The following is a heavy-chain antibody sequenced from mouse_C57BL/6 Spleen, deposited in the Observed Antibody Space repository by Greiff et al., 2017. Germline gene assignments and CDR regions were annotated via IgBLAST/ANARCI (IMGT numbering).Heavy chain of an antibody. V-gene: IGHV1-64*01. J-gene: IGHJ4*01. CDR3: ARASDYEAMDY. CDR2: IHPNSGST. CDR1: GYTFTSYW. Sequence: QVQLQQPGAELVKPGASVKLSCKASGYTFTSYWMHWVKQRPGQGLEWIGMIHPNSGSTNYNEKFKSKATLTVDKSSSTAYMQLSSLSSEDSAVYNCARASDYEAMDYWGEGTSDTVSS. D-gene: IGHD2-4*01.